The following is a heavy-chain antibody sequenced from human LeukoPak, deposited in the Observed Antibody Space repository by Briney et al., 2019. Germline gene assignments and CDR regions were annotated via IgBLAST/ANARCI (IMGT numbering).Heavy chain of an antibody. CDR3: ARDPSPYTLWFGVGAFDI. V-gene: IGHV3-64*01. CDR2: ISSNGGST. CDR1: GFTFSSYA. D-gene: IGHD3-10*01. J-gene: IGHJ3*02. Sequence: PGGSLRLSCAASGFTFSSYAMHWVRQAPGKGLEYVSAISSNGGSTYYANSVKGRFTISRDNSKNTLYLQMGSLRAEDMAVYYCARDPSPYTLWFGVGAFDIWGQGTMVTVSS.